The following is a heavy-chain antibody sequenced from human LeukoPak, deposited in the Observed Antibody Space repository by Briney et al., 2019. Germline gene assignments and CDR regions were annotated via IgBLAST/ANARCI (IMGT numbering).Heavy chain of an antibody. D-gene: IGHD3-9*01. CDR1: GFTFSSRDW. CDR2: IKQDGSEK. CDR3: ARDSGYFVSFDY. J-gene: IGHJ4*02. V-gene: IGHV3-7*01. Sequence: PGGSLRLSCVASGFTFSSRDWMTWVRQAPGKGLEWVANIKQDGSEKNYVDSVKGRFTISRDNAKNSLYLQMNSLRAEDTAVYCCARDSGYFVSFDYWGQGTLVTVSS.